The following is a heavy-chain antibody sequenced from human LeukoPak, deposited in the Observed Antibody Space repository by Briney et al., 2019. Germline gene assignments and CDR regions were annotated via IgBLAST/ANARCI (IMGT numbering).Heavy chain of an antibody. J-gene: IGHJ4*02. CDR2: ISSGSTI. Sequence: PGGSLRLSCAASGFTFSSYEMNWVRQAPGKGLEWVSYISSGSTIYDADSVKGRFTISRGNAKNSLYLQMSSLRAEDTAVYYCARESIAVAGAPFDYWGQGTLVTVSS. CDR1: GFTFSSYE. D-gene: IGHD6-19*01. CDR3: ARESIAVAGAPFDY. V-gene: IGHV3-48*03.